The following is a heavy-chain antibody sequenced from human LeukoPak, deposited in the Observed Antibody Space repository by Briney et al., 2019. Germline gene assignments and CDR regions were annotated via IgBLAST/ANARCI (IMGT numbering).Heavy chain of an antibody. J-gene: IGHJ4*02. Sequence: GGSLRLSCAASGFTFDDYAMHWVRQAPGKGLEWVSGISWNSGSIGYADSVKGRFTISRDNAKNSLYLQMNSLRAEDTALYYCASLAATWGFFDYWGQGTLVTVSS. V-gene: IGHV3-9*01. CDR3: ASLAATWGFFDY. CDR2: ISWNSGSI. CDR1: GFTFDDYA. D-gene: IGHD2-15*01.